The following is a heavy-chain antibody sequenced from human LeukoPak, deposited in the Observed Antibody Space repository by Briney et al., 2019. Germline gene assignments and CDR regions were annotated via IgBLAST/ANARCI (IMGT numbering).Heavy chain of an antibody. CDR1: GFTFSSYS. CDR3: ARDPIAGAFDI. D-gene: IGHD2-21*01. Sequence: GGSLRLSCAASGFTFSSYSMNWVRKAPGKGLEWVSSISSSSSYIYYADPVKGRFTISRDNAKNSLYLQMNSLRAEDTAVYYCARDPIAGAFDIWGQGTMVTVSS. V-gene: IGHV3-21*01. J-gene: IGHJ3*02. CDR2: ISSSSSYI.